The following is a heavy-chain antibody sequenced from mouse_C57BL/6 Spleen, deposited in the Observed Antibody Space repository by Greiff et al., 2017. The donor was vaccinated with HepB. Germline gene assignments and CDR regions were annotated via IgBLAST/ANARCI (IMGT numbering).Heavy chain of an antibody. D-gene: IGHD1-1*01. CDR1: GFTFSDYY. CDR2: INYDGSST. V-gene: IGHV5-16*01. Sequence: EVKVVESEGGLVQPGSSMKLSCTASGFTFSDYYMAWVRQVPEKGLEWVANINYDGSSTYYLDSLKSRFIISRDNAKNILYLQMSSLKSEDTATYYCARGEIYGGYFDVWGTGTTVTVSS. J-gene: IGHJ1*03. CDR3: ARGEIYGGYFDV.